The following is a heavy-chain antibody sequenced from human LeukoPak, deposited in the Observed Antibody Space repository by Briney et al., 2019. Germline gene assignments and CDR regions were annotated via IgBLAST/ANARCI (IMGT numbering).Heavy chain of an antibody. V-gene: IGHV3-9*01. Sequence: GGSLRLSCAASGFTFDDYAMHWVRQAPGKGLEWVSGISWNSGYIGYADSVKGRFTISRDNAKNSLHLQMNSLRVEDTALYYCAKDQNYDSSGYYDYWGQGTLVTVSS. D-gene: IGHD3-22*01. CDR2: ISWNSGYI. CDR3: AKDQNYDSSGYYDY. CDR1: GFTFDDYA. J-gene: IGHJ4*02.